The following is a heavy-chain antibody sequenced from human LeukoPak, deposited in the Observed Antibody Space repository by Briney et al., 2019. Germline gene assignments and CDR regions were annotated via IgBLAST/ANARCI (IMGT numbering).Heavy chain of an antibody. V-gene: IGHV1-2*06. Sequence: YTFXXXXXXWXRQXXGQXXXXXXRINPKCGRTNYSQKFQGRVTMNRDTSKSTAYMGMNRLRSDDTAVYYCARPDSSGWYVRDAFDIWGQGTMITVSS. J-gene: IGHJ3*02. CDR1: YTFXXXX. CDR2: INPKCGRT. CDR3: ARPDSSGWYVRDAFDI. D-gene: IGHD6-19*01.